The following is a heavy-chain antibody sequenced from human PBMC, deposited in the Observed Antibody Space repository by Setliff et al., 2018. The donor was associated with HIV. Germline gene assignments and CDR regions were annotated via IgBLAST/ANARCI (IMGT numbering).Heavy chain of an antibody. V-gene: IGHV4-61*02. CDR3: VREGGRITMVRGVPSGGSDV. CDR1: GGSISSGTYY. Sequence: SETLSLTCTVSGGSISSGTYYWSWIRQPAEKGLEWIGRIYASGSTNYNPSLRSRVAISVDTSKNHFSLNLSSVTAADTAVYYCVREGGRITMVRGVPSGGSDVWGQGTTVTVSS. D-gene: IGHD3-10*01. J-gene: IGHJ6*02. CDR2: IYASGST.